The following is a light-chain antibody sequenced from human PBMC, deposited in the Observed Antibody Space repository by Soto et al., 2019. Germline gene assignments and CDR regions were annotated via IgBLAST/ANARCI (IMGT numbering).Light chain of an antibody. Sequence: DIQMTQSPSSLSAPVGDRVTITCRASQSISSYLNWYQQKPGKAPKLLIYAASSLQSGVPSRFSGSGSGTDFTLTISSLQPDDFATYYCQHYNSYSEAFGQGTRWIS. CDR3: QHYNSYSEA. J-gene: IGKJ1*01. V-gene: IGKV1-39*01. CDR2: AAS. CDR1: QSISSY.